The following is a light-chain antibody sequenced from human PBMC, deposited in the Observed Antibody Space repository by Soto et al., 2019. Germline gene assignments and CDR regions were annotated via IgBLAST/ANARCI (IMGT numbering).Light chain of an antibody. V-gene: IGKV3-20*01. CDR2: GAS. CDR1: QSVSSSY. J-gene: IGKJ4*01. CDR3: QQYGSSSELT. Sequence: EIVLTQSPGTLSLSPGERATLSCRASQSVSSSYLAWYQQKPGQAPRLFIYGASTRATGIPDRFSGSGSGTDFTLTISRLEPEDFAVYYCQQYGSSSELTFGGGTKVEIK.